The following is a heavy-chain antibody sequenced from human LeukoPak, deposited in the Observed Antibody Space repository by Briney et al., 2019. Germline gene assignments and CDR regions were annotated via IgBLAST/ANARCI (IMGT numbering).Heavy chain of an antibody. D-gene: IGHD5-24*01. Sequence: PSETLSLTCTVSGDSLTISSYYWTWIRQHPGKGLEWIGYIHPSGSTDYNPSLKSRLTMSLDTSQNQFSLTLTSVTAADTAIYYCARGLDGFKTGHWGQGTLVTVSS. CDR2: IHPSGST. CDR1: GDSLTISSYY. J-gene: IGHJ4*02. CDR3: ARGLDGFKTGH. V-gene: IGHV4-31*03.